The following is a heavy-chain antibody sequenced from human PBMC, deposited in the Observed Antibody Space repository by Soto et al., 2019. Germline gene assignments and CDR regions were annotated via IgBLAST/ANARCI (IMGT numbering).Heavy chain of an antibody. V-gene: IGHV4-39*01. CDR1: GASVSRIGFH. D-gene: IGHD3-10*01. CDR3: ASRGSGHTFDY. CDR2: IYDAGTT. J-gene: IGHJ4*02. Sequence: QVQLQESGPGLVKPSETLSLTCAVSGASVSRIGFHWGWIRQPPGQGLEWIGSIYDAGTTFYNPSLKSRVTISADTSKNLFSLRLTSVTAADTAVYYCASRGSGHTFDYWGQGTLVTVSS.